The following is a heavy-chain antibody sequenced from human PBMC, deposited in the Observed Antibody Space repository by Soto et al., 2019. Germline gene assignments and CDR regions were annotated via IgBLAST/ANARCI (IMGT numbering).Heavy chain of an antibody. Sequence: PVRSLRLSCAAFGFTFSSYAMSWVRQAPGKGLEWVSGLSGSGGSTYYADSVKGRFTISRDNSKNTLYLQMSSLRAEDTAVYYCVKDLAYGNYVPPRYFDYRGQGTLVTVSS. V-gene: IGHV3-23*01. CDR3: VKDLAYGNYVPPRYFDY. D-gene: IGHD4-17*01. J-gene: IGHJ4*02. CDR2: LSGSGGST. CDR1: GFTFSSYA.